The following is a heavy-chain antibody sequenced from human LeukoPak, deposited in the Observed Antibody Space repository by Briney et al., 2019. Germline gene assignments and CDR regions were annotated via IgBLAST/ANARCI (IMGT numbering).Heavy chain of an antibody. CDR3: AKIVLRKNGQKEFYNCY. J-gene: IGHJ4*02. CDR1: GYPFTSYG. Sequence: ASVKVSCKASGYPFTSYGISWVRQAPGQGLEWMGWVNLYNGNTNYEQKLQGRVSMTTDTSTSTAYMDLRSLTSDDTAVYYCAKIVLRKNGQKEFYNCYWGQGTLVTGSS. D-gene: IGHD5-24*01. V-gene: IGHV1-18*01. CDR2: VNLYNGNT.